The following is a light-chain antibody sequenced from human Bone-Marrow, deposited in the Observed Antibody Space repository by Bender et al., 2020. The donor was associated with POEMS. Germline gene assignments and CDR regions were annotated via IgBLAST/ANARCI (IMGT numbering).Light chain of an antibody. Sequence: QSALTQPASVSGSPGQSLTISCTGTSSDVGNFNLVSWYQQHPDKAPKLIIYEDSERPSGVSNRFSGSKSGNTASLAITGLQAEDEGDYYCQSYDNSLGGWVFGGGTKLTVL. CDR1: SSDVGNFNL. CDR3: QSYDNSLGGWV. V-gene: IGLV2-14*02. J-gene: IGLJ3*02. CDR2: EDS.